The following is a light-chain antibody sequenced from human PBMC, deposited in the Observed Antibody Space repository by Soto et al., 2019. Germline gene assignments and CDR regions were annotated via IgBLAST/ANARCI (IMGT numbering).Light chain of an antibody. V-gene: IGKV3-20*01. Sequence: IALPQSPGTLSLSPGERATLSCRASQSVTSSYLAWYQQKPGQAPRLLIYGASSRATGIPDRFSGSGSGTEFTLTISRLEPEDFAVYYCQQYGSSPASFTFGPGTKVEIK. CDR3: QQYGSSPASFT. CDR1: QSVTSSY. J-gene: IGKJ3*01. CDR2: GAS.